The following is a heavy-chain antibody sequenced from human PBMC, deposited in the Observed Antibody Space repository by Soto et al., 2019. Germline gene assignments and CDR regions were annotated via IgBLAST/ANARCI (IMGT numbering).Heavy chain of an antibody. J-gene: IGHJ4*02. V-gene: IGHV4-31*03. CDR3: ARVPTHYNDSSGYQYYFDY. CDR1: GGSISSGGYY. CDR2: IYYSGST. D-gene: IGHD3-22*01. Sequence: QVQLQESGPGLVKPSQTLSLTCTVSGGSISSGGYYWSWIRQHPGKGLEWIGYIYYSGSTYYNPSLKSRVTISVDTSKNQFSLNLSSETATDTAVYYCARVPTHYNDSSGYQYYFDYWGQGTLVTVSS.